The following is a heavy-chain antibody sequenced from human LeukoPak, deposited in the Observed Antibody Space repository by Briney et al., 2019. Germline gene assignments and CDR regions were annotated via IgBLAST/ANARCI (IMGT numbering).Heavy chain of an antibody. D-gene: IGHD5-24*01. V-gene: IGHV3-23*01. CDR2: TSGSGGST. Sequence: GGSLRLSCAASGFTFSSYAMGWVRQAPGKGLEWVSATSGSGGSTYYADSVKGRFTISRDNSKNTLYLQMNSLRAEDTAIYYCTRVGYIDEGIDYWGQGTLVTVSS. CDR1: GFTFSSYA. J-gene: IGHJ4*02. CDR3: TRVGYIDEGIDY.